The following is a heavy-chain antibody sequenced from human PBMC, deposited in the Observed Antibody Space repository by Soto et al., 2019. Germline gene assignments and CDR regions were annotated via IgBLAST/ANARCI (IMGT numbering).Heavy chain of an antibody. CDR3: ARLVLNDY. J-gene: IGHJ4*02. CDR2: INHSGST. CDR1: GGSFSGYY. Sequence: QVQLQQWGAGLLKPSETLSLTCAVYGGSFSGYYWSWIRQPPGKGLEWIGEINHSGSTNYNPSLKSRVTMSVDTSKNQISLNVSSVTAADTAVYYCARLVLNDYWGQGTLVTVSS. V-gene: IGHV4-34*01.